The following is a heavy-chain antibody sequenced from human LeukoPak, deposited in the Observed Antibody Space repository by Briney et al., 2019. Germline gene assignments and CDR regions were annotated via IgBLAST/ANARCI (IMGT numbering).Heavy chain of an antibody. CDR2: IYYSGST. J-gene: IGHJ4*02. Sequence: PSETLSLTCSVSGGSISSYYWNWIRQPPGKGLEWIGYIYYSGSTNYNPSLKSRVTISVDTSKSQFSLKLRSVTAADTAVYYCARVVATITGSYFDYRGQGTLVTVSS. CDR1: GGSISSYY. D-gene: IGHD5-12*01. V-gene: IGHV4-59*01. CDR3: ARVVATITGSYFDY.